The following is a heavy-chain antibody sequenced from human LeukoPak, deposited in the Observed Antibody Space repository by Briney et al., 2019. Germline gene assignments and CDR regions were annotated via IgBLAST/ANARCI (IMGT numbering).Heavy chain of an antibody. CDR3: ARDRIWFGETDY. CDR2: INPNSGGT. CDR1: GYTFTGYY. D-gene: IGHD3-10*01. V-gene: IGHV1-2*02. Sequence: ASVKVSCKASGYTFTGYYMHWVRQAPGQGLEWMGWINPNSGGTNYAQKFQGRVTVTRDTSISTAYMELSRLRSDDTAVYYCARDRIWFGETDYWGQGTLVTVSS. J-gene: IGHJ4*02.